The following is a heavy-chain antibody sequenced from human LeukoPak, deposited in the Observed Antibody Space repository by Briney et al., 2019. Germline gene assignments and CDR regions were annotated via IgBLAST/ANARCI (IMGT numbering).Heavy chain of an antibody. CDR3: AREMGVVPTAIPTVDS. CDR2: IEPKGGGT. J-gene: IGHJ4*02. Sequence: GASVKVSCTASGYTFTGHFMHWVRQAPGQGLEWMGWIEPKGGGTHYGHKFQGRVTMTRDTSMSTAYMELSRLKADDTAVYYCAREMGVVPTAIPTVDSWGQGTLVTVSS. D-gene: IGHD2-2*02. CDR1: GYTFTGHF. V-gene: IGHV1-2*02.